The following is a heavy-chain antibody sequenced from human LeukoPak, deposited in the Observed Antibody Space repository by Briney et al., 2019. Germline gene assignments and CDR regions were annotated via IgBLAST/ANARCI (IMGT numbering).Heavy chain of an antibody. CDR3: ARGLYFFDL. V-gene: IGHV4-34*01. J-gene: IGHJ2*01. CDR1: GGSFTDYY. D-gene: IGHD2/OR15-2a*01. Sequence: PSETLSLTCAVYGGSFTDYYWSWIRQPPGKGLEWIGEINHSGNTNYNPSLKSRVTISIDAPKNQFSLKLTSVTAADTAIYYCARGLYFFDLWGRGTLVTVSS. CDR2: INHSGNT.